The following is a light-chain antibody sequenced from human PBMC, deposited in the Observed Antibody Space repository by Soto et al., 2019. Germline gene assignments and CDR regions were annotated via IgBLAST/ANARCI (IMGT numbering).Light chain of an antibody. J-gene: IGLJ2*01. CDR2: EVS. CDR3: SSYTQMSHVV. V-gene: IGLV2-14*01. Sequence: QSALTQPASVSGSPGQSITISCTGTSSDVGGYNYVSWYQQHPGKAPKLMIYEVSNRPSGVSNRFSGSKSGNTASLTISGLQAEDEADYYCSSYTQMSHVVFGGGTKLTVL. CDR1: SSDVGGYNY.